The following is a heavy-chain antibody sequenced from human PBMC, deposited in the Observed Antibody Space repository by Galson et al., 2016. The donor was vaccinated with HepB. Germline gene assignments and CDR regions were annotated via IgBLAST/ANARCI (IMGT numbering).Heavy chain of an antibody. J-gene: IGHJ3*02. CDR1: GYSFTTYW. D-gene: IGHD2-21*02. CDR3: ARYCGGDCHDAFDI. CDR2: IYPGDSDT. Sequence: QSGAEVKKPGESLKISCKASGYSFTTYWIGWVRQMSGIGLEWMGVIYPGDSDTTYSPSFQGQVTISADKSISTAYLQWSSLRASDTAMYYCARYCGGDCHDAFDIWGQGTLVTVSS. V-gene: IGHV5-51*01.